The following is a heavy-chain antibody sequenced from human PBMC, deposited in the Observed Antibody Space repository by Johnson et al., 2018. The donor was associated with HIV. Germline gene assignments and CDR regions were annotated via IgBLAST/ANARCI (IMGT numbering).Heavy chain of an antibody. D-gene: IGHD5-12*01. CDR3: ARVGVSGYDLAAFDI. Sequence: MMLVESGGGLVQPGGSLRLSCAASGFTVSSNYMNWVRQAPGKGLEWVSVIFSDGTTYYADSVTGRFSISRDNSRNTLYLQMSSLRPEDTAVYFCARVGVSGYDLAAFDIWGQGTMVTVSA. CDR2: IFSDGTT. V-gene: IGHV3-66*02. CDR1: GFTVSSNY. J-gene: IGHJ3*02.